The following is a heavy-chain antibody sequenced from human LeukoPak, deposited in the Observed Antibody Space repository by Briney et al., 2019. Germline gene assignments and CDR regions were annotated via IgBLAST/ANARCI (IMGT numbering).Heavy chain of an antibody. D-gene: IGHD3-22*01. CDR2: INHSGST. V-gene: IGHV4-34*03. J-gene: IGHJ5*02. CDR1: GGSFSGYY. CDR3: SRRIGDYYDSSGYSPFDP. Sequence: SETLSLTCAVYGGSFSGYYWSWIRQPPGKGLEWIGEINHSGSTNYNPSLKSRVTISVDTSKNQFSLKLSSVTAADTAVYYCSRRIGDYYDSSGYSPFDPWGQGTLVTVSS.